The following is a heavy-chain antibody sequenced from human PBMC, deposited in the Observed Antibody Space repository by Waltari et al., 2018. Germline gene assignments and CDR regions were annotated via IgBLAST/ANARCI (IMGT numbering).Heavy chain of an antibody. CDR3: AKDNDGYSYGLGNGMDV. CDR1: GFTFDDYA. J-gene: IGHJ6*02. CDR2: ISWNSGSI. V-gene: IGHV3-9*01. Sequence: EVQLVESGGGLVQPGRSLRLSCAASGFTFDDYAMHWVRQAPGKGLEGVSGISWNSGSIGYADSVKGRFTISRDNAKNSLYLQMNSLRAEDTALYYCAKDNDGYSYGLGNGMDVWGQGTTVTVSS. D-gene: IGHD5-18*01.